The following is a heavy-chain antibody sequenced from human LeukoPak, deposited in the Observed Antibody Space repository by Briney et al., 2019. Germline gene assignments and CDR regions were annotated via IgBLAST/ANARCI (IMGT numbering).Heavy chain of an antibody. J-gene: IGHJ4*02. V-gene: IGHV1-2*02. CDR3: ARVVTVGAASRFAY. CDR2: INPNSGDT. Sequence: ASVKVSCKTSGFTFTGYHIHWVRQAPGQGLEWMGWINPNSGDTNLAQNFQGRVTMTSDTSISTAYMEMSSLRSDDTTVYYCARVVTVGAASRFAYWGQGTLVTVSS. CDR1: GFTFTGYH. D-gene: IGHD1-26*01.